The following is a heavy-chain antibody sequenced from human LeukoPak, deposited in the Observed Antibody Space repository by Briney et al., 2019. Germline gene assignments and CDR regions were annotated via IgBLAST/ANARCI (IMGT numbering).Heavy chain of an antibody. CDR3: ARGYHYYDILTGYGF. CDR2: INPNSGGT. V-gene: IGHV1-2*02. CDR1: GYTFTGYY. D-gene: IGHD3-9*01. Sequence: ASVKVSCKASGYTFTGYYMHWVRQAPGQGLEWMGWINPNSGGTNYAQKFQGRVTMTRDTSISTAYMELSRLRSDDTAVYYCARGYHYYDILTGYGFWGQGTLVTVSS. J-gene: IGHJ4*02.